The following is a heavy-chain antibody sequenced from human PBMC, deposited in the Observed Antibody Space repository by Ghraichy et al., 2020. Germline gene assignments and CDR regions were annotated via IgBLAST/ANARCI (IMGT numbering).Heavy chain of an antibody. CDR2: IYYSGST. Sequence: SETLSLTCTVSGGSISSGGYYWSWIRQHPGKGLEWIGYIYYSGSTYYNPSLKSRVTISVDTSKNQFSLKLSSVTAADTAVYYCARDKGRPGYYYYGMDVWGQGTTVTVSS. CDR3: ARDKGRPGYYYYGMDV. V-gene: IGHV4-31*03. D-gene: IGHD3-10*01. J-gene: IGHJ6*02. CDR1: GGSISSGGYY.